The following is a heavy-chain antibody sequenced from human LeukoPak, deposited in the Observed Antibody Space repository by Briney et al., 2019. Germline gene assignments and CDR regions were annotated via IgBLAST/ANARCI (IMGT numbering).Heavy chain of an antibody. V-gene: IGHV1-2*02. CDR2: INPNSGGT. J-gene: IGHJ5*02. Sequence: ASVKVSCKASGYTFTGYYMHWVRQAPGQGLEWMGWINPNSGGTNYAQKFQGRVTMTRDTSISTAYMELSRLRSDDTAVYYCARDYDFWSGLNWFDPWGQGTLVTVSS. CDR3: ARDYDFWSGLNWFDP. CDR1: GYTFTGYY. D-gene: IGHD3-3*01.